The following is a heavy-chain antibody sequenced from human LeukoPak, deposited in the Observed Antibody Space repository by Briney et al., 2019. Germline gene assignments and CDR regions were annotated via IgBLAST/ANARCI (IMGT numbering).Heavy chain of an antibody. CDR1: GFTFTNYG. CDR3: ARDGYSDCSGGSCYFEY. V-gene: IGHV3-30*19. D-gene: IGHD2-15*01. CDR2: ISYDGSNK. Sequence: GGSLRLSCAASGFTFTNYGMHWVRQAPGKGLEWVAVISYDGSNKYYADSVKGRFTISRDNSKNTLYLQMNSLRAEDTAVYYCARDGYSDCSGGSCYFEYWGQGTLVTVSS. J-gene: IGHJ4*02.